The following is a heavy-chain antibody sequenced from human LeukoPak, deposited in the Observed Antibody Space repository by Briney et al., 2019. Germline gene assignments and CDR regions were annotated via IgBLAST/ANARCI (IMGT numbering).Heavy chain of an antibody. J-gene: IGHJ6*03. V-gene: IGHV1-46*01. CDR1: GYTFTSYY. Sequence: ASVKVSCKASGYTFTSYYMHWVRQAPGQGLEWMGIINRSGGSTSYAQKFQGRVTMTRDTSISTAYMELSRLRSDDTAVYYCARVNSITMVRGVIRNYYYYMDVWGKGTTVTISS. D-gene: IGHD3-10*01. CDR3: ARVNSITMVRGVIRNYYYYMDV. CDR2: INRSGGST.